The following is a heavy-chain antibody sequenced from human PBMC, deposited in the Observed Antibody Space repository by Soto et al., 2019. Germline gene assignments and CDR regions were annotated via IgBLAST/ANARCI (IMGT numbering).Heavy chain of an antibody. CDR1: GFSLSNARMS. Sequence: QVTLKESGPVLVKPTETLTLTCTVSGFSLSNARMSVSWIRQPPGKALEWLAHIFSHDAKSYSASLKSRLTISKDTSKSPGVLTMPNMEPVDTATYFCARIRGWGWLGPNEYWGQGTLVSVSS. V-gene: IGHV2-26*01. D-gene: IGHD3-10*01. CDR3: ARIRGWGWLGPNEY. J-gene: IGHJ4*02. CDR2: IFSHDAK.